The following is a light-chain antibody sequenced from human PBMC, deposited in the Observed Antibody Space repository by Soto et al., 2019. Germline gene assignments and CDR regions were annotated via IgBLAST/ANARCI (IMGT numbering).Light chain of an antibody. J-gene: IGLJ2*01. V-gene: IGLV4-69*01. CDR3: QTWGTGFHVV. CDR2: LNSDGSH. Sequence: QPVLTQSPSASASLGASVKLTCTLSSGHSSYAIAWHQQQPEKGPRYLMKLNSDGSHSKGDGIPDRFSGSSSGAERYLTISSLQSEDEAAYYCQTWGTGFHVVFGGGTKLTVL. CDR1: SGHSSYA.